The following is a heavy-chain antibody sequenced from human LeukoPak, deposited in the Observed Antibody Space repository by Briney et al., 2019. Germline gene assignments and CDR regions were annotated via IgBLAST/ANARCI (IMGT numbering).Heavy chain of an antibody. D-gene: IGHD5-12*01. Sequence: GGSLRLSCAASGFTFSSYAMSWVRQAPGKGLEWVSAISKSGDATYYADSLKGRFTISRDNSKNTLFLELNSLRAEDTAVYFCAKSSRVEGYDQIFDYWGRGTLITVSS. CDR2: ISKSGDAT. CDR1: GFTFSSYA. CDR3: AKSSRVEGYDQIFDY. V-gene: IGHV3-23*01. J-gene: IGHJ4*02.